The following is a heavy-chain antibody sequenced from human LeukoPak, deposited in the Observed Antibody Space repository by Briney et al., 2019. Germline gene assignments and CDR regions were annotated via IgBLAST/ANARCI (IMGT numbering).Heavy chain of an antibody. D-gene: IGHD1-1*01. Sequence: PSQTLSLTCTVSGGSISSGGYYWSWIRQHPGTGLEWIGYIYYSGSTYYNPSLKSRVTISVDTSKNQFSLKLSSVTAADTAVYYCARVPRYNKTFDYWGQGTLVTVSS. J-gene: IGHJ4*02. CDR3: ARVPRYNKTFDY. V-gene: IGHV4-31*03. CDR2: IYYSGST. CDR1: GGSISSGGYY.